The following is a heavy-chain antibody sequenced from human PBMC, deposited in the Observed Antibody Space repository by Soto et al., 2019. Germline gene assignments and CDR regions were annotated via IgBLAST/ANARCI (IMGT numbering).Heavy chain of an antibody. CDR3: ARGLSWGSKWYYYMDV. Sequence: EVQLVESGGGLVQPGGSLRLSCAASGFTISGNAMNWVRQAPGRGLEWVSYISSSSTNIHYSDSVRGRFTISRDNAKKSLYLQMNRLRDEDTAVYRCARGLSWGSKWYYYMDVWGKGTTVTVSS. D-gene: IGHD3-16*01. CDR1: GFTISGNA. J-gene: IGHJ6*03. V-gene: IGHV3-48*02. CDR2: ISSSSTNI.